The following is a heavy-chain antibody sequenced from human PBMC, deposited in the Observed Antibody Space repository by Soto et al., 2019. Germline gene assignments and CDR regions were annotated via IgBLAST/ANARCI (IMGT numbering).Heavy chain of an antibody. Sequence: PSETLSHTCTVSGGSISSSSYYLGWIRQPPGKGLEWIGSIYYSGSTYYNPSLKSRVTISVDTSKNQFSLKLSSVTAADTAVYYCARLSISITIFGVVIMPDDYWGQGTLVTVS. CDR2: IYYSGST. CDR3: ARLSISITIFGVVIMPDDY. D-gene: IGHD3-3*01. V-gene: IGHV4-39*01. CDR1: GGSISSSSYY. J-gene: IGHJ4*02.